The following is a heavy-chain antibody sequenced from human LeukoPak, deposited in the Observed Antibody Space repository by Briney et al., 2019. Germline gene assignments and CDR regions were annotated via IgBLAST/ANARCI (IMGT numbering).Heavy chain of an antibody. CDR1: GYTFTSYD. J-gene: IGHJ6*03. CDR3: ARGLNGTTWYYYYYYMDV. Sequence: ASVKVSCKASGYTFTSYDINWVRPATGQGLEWMGWMNPNSGNTGYAQKFQGRVTMTRNTSISTAYMELSSLRSEDTAVYYCARGLNGTTWYYYYYYMDVWGKGTTVTVSS. V-gene: IGHV1-8*01. CDR2: MNPNSGNT. D-gene: IGHD1-7*01.